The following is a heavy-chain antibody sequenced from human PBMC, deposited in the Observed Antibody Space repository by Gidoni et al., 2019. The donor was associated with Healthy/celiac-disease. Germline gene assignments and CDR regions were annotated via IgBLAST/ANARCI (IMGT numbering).Heavy chain of an antibody. Sequence: QVQLVESGGGVVQPGRSLRLSCAASGFTFSSYGRHWVRQAPGKGLEWVAVIWYDGSNKYYADSVKGRFTISRDNSKNTLYLQMNSLRAEDTAVYYCARGVSITGTLERPSFDPWGQGTLVTVSS. CDR2: IWYDGSNK. CDR1: GFTFSSYG. V-gene: IGHV3-33*01. J-gene: IGHJ5*02. D-gene: IGHD1-20*01. CDR3: ARGVSITGTLERPSFDP.